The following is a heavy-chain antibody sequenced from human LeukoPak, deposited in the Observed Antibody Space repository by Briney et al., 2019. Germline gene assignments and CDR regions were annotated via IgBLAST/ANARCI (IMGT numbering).Heavy chain of an antibody. CDR2: IYNSGSA. Sequence: PSETLSLTCAVSGYSISSGYQWAWIRPSPGKGLEWVGIIYNSGSAHYNPSLKSRVTILVETSRNQFSLKLYSVTAADTAVYYCARDPRWLTPDCTSTSCYENYFDPWGQGTLVTVSS. V-gene: IGHV4-38-2*02. D-gene: IGHD2-2*01. CDR3: ARDPRWLTPDCTSTSCYENYFDP. CDR1: GYSISSGYQ. J-gene: IGHJ5*02.